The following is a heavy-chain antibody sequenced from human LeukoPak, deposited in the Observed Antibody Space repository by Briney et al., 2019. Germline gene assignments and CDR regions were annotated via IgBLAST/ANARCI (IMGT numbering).Heavy chain of an antibody. V-gene: IGHV4-39*07. Sequence: PSETLSLTCTVSGGSISSSSYYWGWIRQPPGKGLEWIGSIYYSGSTYYNPSLKSRVTISVDTSKNQFSLKLSSVTAADTAVYYCAAEVPDHYDFWSGYSSGYMDVWGKGTTVTVSS. CDR3: AAEVPDHYDFWSGYSSGYMDV. CDR1: GGSISSSSYY. J-gene: IGHJ6*03. D-gene: IGHD3-3*01. CDR2: IYYSGST.